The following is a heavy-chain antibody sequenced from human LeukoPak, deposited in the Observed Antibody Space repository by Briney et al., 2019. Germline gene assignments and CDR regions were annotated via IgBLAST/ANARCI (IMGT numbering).Heavy chain of an antibody. CDR3: ARRGYYDSSGYYTSPIDY. V-gene: IGHV4-39*01. J-gene: IGHJ4*02. CDR1: GVSFSTYY. D-gene: IGHD3-22*01. Sequence: PSETLSLTCDVSGVSFSTYYWSRIRQPPGKGLEWIGSIYYSGSTYYNPSLKSRVTISVDTSKNQFSLKLSSVTAADTAVYYCARRGYYDSSGYYTSPIDYWGQGTLVTVSS. CDR2: IYYSGST.